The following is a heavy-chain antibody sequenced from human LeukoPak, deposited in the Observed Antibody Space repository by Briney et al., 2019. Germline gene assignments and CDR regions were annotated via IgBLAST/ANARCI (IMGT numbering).Heavy chain of an antibody. D-gene: IGHD6-19*01. J-gene: IGHJ4*02. V-gene: IGHV4-39*07. CDR2: IYDSGST. Sequence: PSETLSLTCTVSGGSIRSSYYYWGWIRQPPGKGLEWIGSIYDSGSTYYNPSLKSRVTISVDTSKNQFSLKLSSVTAADTAVYYCARVRGFSGWTGAHNYWGQGTLVTVSS. CDR3: ARVRGFSGWTGAHNY. CDR1: GGSIRSSYYY.